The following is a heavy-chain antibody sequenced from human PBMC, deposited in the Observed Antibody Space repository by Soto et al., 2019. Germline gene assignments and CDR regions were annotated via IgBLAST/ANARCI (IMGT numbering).Heavy chain of an antibody. CDR3: ARVAITLIRGLKVDFYSMDV. J-gene: IGHJ6*02. V-gene: IGHV1-18*01. CDR1: GYTFNNYG. D-gene: IGHD3-10*01. Sequence: ASVKVSFKACGYTFNNYGITWLRQAPGQGLEWLGWISVYNGNKNYAKKVQGRVSMTADTSTSTAHMELRSLQSDDTAVYFCARVAITLIRGLKVDFYSMDVWGQGTTVTVSS. CDR2: ISVYNGNK.